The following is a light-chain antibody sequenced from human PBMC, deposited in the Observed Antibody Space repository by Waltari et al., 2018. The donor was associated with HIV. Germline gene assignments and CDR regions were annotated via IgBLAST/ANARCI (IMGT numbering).Light chain of an antibody. Sequence: DIVMTQSPDSRTVSLGERATINCKSNQTLFYSSNNKNYLAWYQQKPRQPPKLLIYRAFIRESGVPERFIGGGSVTNFSLTITSLQAEDVAVYYCQQYFNTPYTFGRGTKVEI. CDR2: RAF. CDR1: QTLFYSSNNKNY. J-gene: IGKJ2*01. CDR3: QQYFNTPYT. V-gene: IGKV4-1*01.